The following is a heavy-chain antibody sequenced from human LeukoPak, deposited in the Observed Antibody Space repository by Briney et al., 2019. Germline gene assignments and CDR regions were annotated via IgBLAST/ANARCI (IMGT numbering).Heavy chain of an antibody. V-gene: IGHV3-30*03. CDR2: ISYDGSNK. Sequence: GRSLRLSCAASGFTFSSYGMHWVRQAPGKGLEWVAVISYDGSNKYYADSVKGRFTISRDNSKNTLYLQMNSLRAEDTAVYYCATIAAAGTHLTYYYGMDVWGQGTTVTVSS. CDR3: ATIAAAGTHLTYYYGMDV. J-gene: IGHJ6*02. D-gene: IGHD6-13*01. CDR1: GFTFSSYG.